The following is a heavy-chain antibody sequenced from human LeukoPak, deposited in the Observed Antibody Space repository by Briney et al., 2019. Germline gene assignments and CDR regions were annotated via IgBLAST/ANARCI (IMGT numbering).Heavy chain of an antibody. CDR1: GFTFDDYA. J-gene: IGHJ4*02. Sequence: PGRSLRLSCAASGFTFDDYAMHWVQQAPGKGLEWVSGISWNSGSIGYADSVKGRFTISSDNDNNSLYLQMNSLRAEDTALYYCAKVTYYYDSSGYAYYFDYWGQGTLVTVSS. D-gene: IGHD3-22*01. CDR2: ISWNSGSI. V-gene: IGHV3-9*01. CDR3: AKVTYYYDSSGYAYYFDY.